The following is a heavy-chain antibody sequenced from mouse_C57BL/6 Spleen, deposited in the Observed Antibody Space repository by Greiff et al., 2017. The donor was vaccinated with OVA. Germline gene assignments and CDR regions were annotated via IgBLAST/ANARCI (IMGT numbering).Heavy chain of an antibody. D-gene: IGHD2-5*01. CDR1: GYAFTNYL. CDR2: INPGSGGT. Sequence: VQLQESGAELVRPGTSVKVSCKASGYAFTNYLIEWVKQRPGQGLEWIGVINPGSGGTNYNEKFKGKATLTADKSSSTAYMQLSSLTSEDSAVYFCARGGYSNYDAMDYWGQGTSVTVSS. V-gene: IGHV1-54*01. CDR3: ARGGYSNYDAMDY. J-gene: IGHJ4*01.